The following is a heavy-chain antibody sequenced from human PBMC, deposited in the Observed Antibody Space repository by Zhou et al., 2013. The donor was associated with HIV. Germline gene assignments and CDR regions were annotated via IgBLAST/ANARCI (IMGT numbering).Heavy chain of an antibody. CDR3: ARSMGLWFGEPVY. Sequence: QVQLQESGPGLVKPSETLSLTCTVSGGSISSHYWSWIRQPSGKGLEWIGYIYYSGSTNYNPSLKSRVTISVDTSKNQFSLKLSSVTAADTAVYYCARSMGLWFGEPVYWGQGTLVTVSS. V-gene: IGHV4-59*11. D-gene: IGHD3-10*01. J-gene: IGHJ4*02. CDR2: IYYSGST. CDR1: GGSISSHY.